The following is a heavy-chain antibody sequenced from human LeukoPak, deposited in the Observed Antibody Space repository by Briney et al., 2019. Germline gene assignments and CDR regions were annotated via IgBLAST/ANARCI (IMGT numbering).Heavy chain of an antibody. Sequence: PGGSLRLSCAASGFTFSGSALHWVRQASGKGLEWVGRIRSTANGYATAYAASVKGRFTISRDDSKNTAYLQMDSLKTEDTAVYYCAKDLVPIRYSSSPYMDVWGKGTTVTISS. D-gene: IGHD6-13*01. V-gene: IGHV3-73*01. CDR3: AKDLVPIRYSSSPYMDV. CDR1: GFTFSGSA. CDR2: IRSTANGYAT. J-gene: IGHJ6*03.